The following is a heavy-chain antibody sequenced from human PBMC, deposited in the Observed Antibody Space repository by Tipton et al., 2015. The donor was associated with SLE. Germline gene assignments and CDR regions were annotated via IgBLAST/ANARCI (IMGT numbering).Heavy chain of an antibody. D-gene: IGHD3-3*01. CDR3: ARHHYEFWSGPRQFDY. CDR1: GGSIGSSSDY. J-gene: IGHJ4*02. V-gene: IGHV4-39*07. Sequence: TLSLTCTVSGGSIGSSSDYWGWVRQPPGKGLEWIGNIYYTGSTHYNPSLKSRVTISVDTSKNQFSLKLSSVTAADTAVYYCARHHYEFWSGPRQFDYLGQGTLVTVSS. CDR2: IYYTGST.